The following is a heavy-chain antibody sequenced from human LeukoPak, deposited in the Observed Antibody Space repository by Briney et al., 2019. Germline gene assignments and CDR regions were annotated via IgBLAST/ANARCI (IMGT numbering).Heavy chain of an antibody. J-gene: IGHJ3*02. Sequence: PSESLSLTCTVSGDSISSHYWSWIRQSPGKGLEWVGDIYKNGNTNYDTSFKRRVSISVDTSKNQFYLRLSSVTAADTAIYYGARGDRIAARPVAFDIWCQGTRVIVSS. V-gene: IGHV4-59*11. CDR1: GDSISSHY. D-gene: IGHD6-6*01. CDR2: IYKNGNT. CDR3: ARGDRIAARPVAFDI.